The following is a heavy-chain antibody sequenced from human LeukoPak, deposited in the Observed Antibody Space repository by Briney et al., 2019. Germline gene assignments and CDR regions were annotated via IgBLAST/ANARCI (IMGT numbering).Heavy chain of an antibody. CDR2: ISSTGGSP. CDR3: AKGSKLLVFTRDHYMAV. CDR1: GITFSSYG. V-gene: IGHV3-23*01. Sequence: GGSLRLSCAASGITFSSYGMSWVRQAPGKGLEWVSAISSTGGSPYYADSVKGRFTISRDNSKNTLYLQMNSLRAGDTAIYYCAKGSKLLVFTRDHYMAVWGKGTTVTISS. J-gene: IGHJ6*03. D-gene: IGHD3-9*01.